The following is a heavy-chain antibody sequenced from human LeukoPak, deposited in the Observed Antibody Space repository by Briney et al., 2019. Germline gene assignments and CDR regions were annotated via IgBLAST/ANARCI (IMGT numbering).Heavy chain of an antibody. V-gene: IGHV4-61*02. J-gene: IGHJ6*03. CDR3: ARDRRGYAGSGSYSHFQTLRGYYMDV. Sequence: SETLSLTCTVSGDSISSGDYYWSWIRQPAGKGLEWIGRISSSGSTNYNPSLKSRVTISVDTSKNQFSLKLSSVTAADTAVYYCARDRRGYAGSGSYSHFQTLRGYYMDVWGKGTTVIISS. D-gene: IGHD3-10*01. CDR2: ISSSGST. CDR1: GDSISSGDYY.